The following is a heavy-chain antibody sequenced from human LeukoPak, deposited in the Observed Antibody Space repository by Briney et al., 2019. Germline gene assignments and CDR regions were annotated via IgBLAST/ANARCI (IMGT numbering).Heavy chain of an antibody. Sequence: EASVKVSCKASGGTFSSYAISWVRQAPGQRLEWMGRIIPILGIANYAQKFQGRVTITADKPTSTAYMELSSLRSEDTAVYYCARDGILRCSGGSCPVPFYYYYYGMDVWGQGTTVTVSS. CDR2: IIPILGIA. D-gene: IGHD2-15*01. CDR3: ARDGILRCSGGSCPVPFYYYYYGMDV. V-gene: IGHV1-69*04. CDR1: GGTFSSYA. J-gene: IGHJ6*02.